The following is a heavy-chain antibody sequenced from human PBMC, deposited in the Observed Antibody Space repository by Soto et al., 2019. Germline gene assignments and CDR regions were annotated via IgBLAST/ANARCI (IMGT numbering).Heavy chain of an antibody. J-gene: IGHJ6*02. V-gene: IGHV1-18*01. Sequence: ASVKVSCKASGYTFTSYGISWVRQAHGQGLEWMGWISAYNGNTNYAQKLQGRVTMTTDTSTSTAYMELRSLRSDDTAVYYCARVGDCTNGVCSNYYYYYGMDVWGQGTTVTVSS. CDR3: ARVGDCTNGVCSNYYYYYGMDV. D-gene: IGHD2-8*01. CDR1: GYTFTSYG. CDR2: ISAYNGNT.